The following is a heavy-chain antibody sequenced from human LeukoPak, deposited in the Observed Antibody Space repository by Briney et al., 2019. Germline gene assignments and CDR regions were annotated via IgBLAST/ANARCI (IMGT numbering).Heavy chain of an antibody. V-gene: IGHV1-8*03. D-gene: IGHD3-3*01. Sequence: ASVKVSCKASGYTFTRYDINWVRQATGQGLEWMGWMNPNSGNTGYAQKFQGRVTITRNTSISTAYMELSSLRSEDTAVYYCARGPSIFGVVNPYYYYMDVWGKGTTVTVSS. CDR1: GYTFTRYD. CDR2: MNPNSGNT. J-gene: IGHJ6*03. CDR3: ARGPSIFGVVNPYYYYMDV.